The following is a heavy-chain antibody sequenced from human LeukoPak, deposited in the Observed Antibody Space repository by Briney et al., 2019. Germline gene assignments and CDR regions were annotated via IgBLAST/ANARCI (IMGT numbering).Heavy chain of an antibody. CDR2: ISGSGGST. Sequence: GGSLRLSCAASGLTFSSYAMSWVRQAPGKGLEWVSTISGSGGSTYYADSVKGRFTISRDNSKNTLYLQMNSLRAEDTAVYYCAKDIRSSGCSKYSDYWGQGTLVTVSS. D-gene: IGHD6-19*01. J-gene: IGHJ4*02. V-gene: IGHV3-23*01. CDR3: AKDIRSSGCSKYSDY. CDR1: GLTFSSYA.